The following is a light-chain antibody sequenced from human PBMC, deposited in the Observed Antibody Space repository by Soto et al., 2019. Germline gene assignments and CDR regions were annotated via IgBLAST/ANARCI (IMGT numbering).Light chain of an antibody. CDR3: CSYAGSSTVV. CDR2: EGS. J-gene: IGLJ2*01. CDR1: SSDVGSYNL. V-gene: IGLV2-23*01. Sequence: QSVLTQPASVSGSPGQSITISCTGTSSDVGSYNLVSWYQQHPGKAPKLMIYEGSKRPSGVSNRFSGSKSGNTASLTISGLXAEDEADYYCCSYAGSSTVVFGGGTKLTVL.